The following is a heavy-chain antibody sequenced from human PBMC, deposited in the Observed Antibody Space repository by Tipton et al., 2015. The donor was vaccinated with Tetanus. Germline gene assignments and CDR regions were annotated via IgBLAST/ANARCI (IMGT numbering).Heavy chain of an antibody. CDR1: GFTLSNYA. Sequence: SLRLSCAASGFTLSNYAMSWARQAPGKGLEWVANIKYDESEKYYVDSVKGRFTISRDNAKNSLYLQMNSLRVDDTAVYYCARGMSFDPWGQGTLVTVSS. CDR2: IKYDESEK. J-gene: IGHJ5*02. V-gene: IGHV3-7*01. CDR3: ARGMSFDP.